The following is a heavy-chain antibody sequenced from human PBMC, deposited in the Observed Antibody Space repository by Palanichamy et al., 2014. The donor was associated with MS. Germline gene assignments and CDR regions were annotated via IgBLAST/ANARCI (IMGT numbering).Heavy chain of an antibody. Sequence: QVQLQQWGAGLLKPSETLSLTCAVSGGSFSGYYWTWIRQPPGKGLVWVGEIYNSGTTNYNPSLESRVTISLDTSKNQFSLRLSSVTAADTAVYYCAIGESYCYGMDVWGHGTTVTVSS. CDR1: GGSFSGYY. CDR3: AIGESYCYGMDV. V-gene: IGHV4-34*01. CDR2: IYNSGTT. J-gene: IGHJ6*02. D-gene: IGHD3-10*01.